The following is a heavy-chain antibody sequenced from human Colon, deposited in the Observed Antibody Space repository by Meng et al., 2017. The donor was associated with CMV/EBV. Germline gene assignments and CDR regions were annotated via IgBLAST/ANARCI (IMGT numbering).Heavy chain of an antibody. CDR1: GFAFINAW. CDR3: ARSGVLFALDY. J-gene: IGHJ4*02. Sequence: SCVVSGFAFINAWMHWVRQDPGKGLVWLSQSNGDGTVNGSAASVRGRFTISRDNAKNTLYLQMSGLRAEDTAVHYCARSGVLFALDYWGQGTLVTVSS. CDR2: SNGDGTVN. V-gene: IGHV3-74*01. D-gene: IGHD2-15*01.